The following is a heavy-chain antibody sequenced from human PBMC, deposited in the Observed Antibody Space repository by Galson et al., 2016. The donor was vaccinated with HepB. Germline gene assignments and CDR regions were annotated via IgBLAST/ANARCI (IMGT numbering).Heavy chain of an antibody. V-gene: IGHV4-39*06. D-gene: IGHD6-19*01. CDR2: IPYSGSA. CDR1: GDSVTNSPFH. CDR3: ARAVQWLVLSYGLDV. J-gene: IGHJ6*02. Sequence: ETLSLTCTVSGDSVTNSPFHWAWIRQPAGKGLEWIGTIPYSGSAYYNSSLKSRLSISIDPSNNQFPLMLSSVTAADTAVYYCARAVQWLVLSYGLDVWGQGTTVTISS.